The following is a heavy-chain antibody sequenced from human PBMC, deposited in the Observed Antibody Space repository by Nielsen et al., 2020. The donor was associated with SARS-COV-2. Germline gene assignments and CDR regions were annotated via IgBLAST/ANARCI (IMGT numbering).Heavy chain of an antibody. CDR2: IIPIFGTA. D-gene: IGHD3-16*02. V-gene: IGHV1-69*06. J-gene: IGHJ4*02. CDR3: AKAFGGVIAFDY. CDR1: GGTFSSYA. Sequence: SVKVSCKASGGTFSSYAISWVRQAPGQGLEWMGGIIPIFGTANYAQKFQGRVTITADKSTSTAYMELSSLRSEDTAVYYCAKAFGGVIAFDYWGQGTLVTVSS.